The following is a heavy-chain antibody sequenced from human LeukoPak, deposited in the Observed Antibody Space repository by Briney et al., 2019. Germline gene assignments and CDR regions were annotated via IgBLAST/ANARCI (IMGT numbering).Heavy chain of an antibody. Sequence: PGGSLRLSCAASGFTFSSYSMNWVRQAPGKGLEWVSSISSSSSYIYYADSVKGRFTISRDNAKNSLYLQMNSLRAEDTAVYYCARDCPRGGKAFDIWGQGTMVTVSS. CDR2: ISSSSSYI. CDR1: GFTFSSYS. CDR3: ARDCPRGGKAFDI. V-gene: IGHV3-21*01. D-gene: IGHD3-10*01. J-gene: IGHJ3*02.